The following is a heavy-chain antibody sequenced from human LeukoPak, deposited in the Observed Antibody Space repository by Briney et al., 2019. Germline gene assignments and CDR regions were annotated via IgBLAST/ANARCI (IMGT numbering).Heavy chain of an antibody. CDR2: IYYSGST. CDR1: GGSISSYY. CDR3: ARVEDDYYGMDV. Sequence: SETLSLTCTVSGGSISSYYWSWLRQPPGKGLEWLGYIYYSGSTNYNPSLKSRVTISVDTSKNQFSLKLSSVTAADTAGYYCARVEDDYYGMDVWGQGTTVTVSS. J-gene: IGHJ6*02. V-gene: IGHV4-59*01. D-gene: IGHD5-24*01.